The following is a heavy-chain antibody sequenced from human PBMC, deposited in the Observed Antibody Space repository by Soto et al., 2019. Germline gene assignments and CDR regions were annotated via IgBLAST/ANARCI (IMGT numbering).Heavy chain of an antibody. D-gene: IGHD1-1*01. CDR3: ARGNMDV. CDR2: VTHVDDNK. Sequence: QVQLVESGGGVVQPGRSLRLSCAASGFTFNLFTFHWFRQAPGRGLEWVAVVTHVDDNKYYAGSVRGRFTISRDNSKKMLYLQMNSLRADDTALYYCARGNMDVWGQGTTVTVSS. CDR1: GFTFNLFT. V-gene: IGHV3-30-3*01. J-gene: IGHJ6*02.